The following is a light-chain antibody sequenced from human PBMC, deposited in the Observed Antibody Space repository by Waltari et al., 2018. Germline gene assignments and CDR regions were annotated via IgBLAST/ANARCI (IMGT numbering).Light chain of an antibody. CDR2: GAP. V-gene: IGLV2-8*01. Sequence: QSALTQPPSASGSPGQSVTISCTGSSNGVGDYSHVAWCQHRPGRAPNPIIYGAPERPPGVPGRFSGPKSGTSASLAIGGLQSEDEADYYCSSWDNNRDGAVIFGGWTKVTVL. J-gene: IGLJ2*01. CDR1: SNGVGDYSH. CDR3: SSWDNNRDGAVI.